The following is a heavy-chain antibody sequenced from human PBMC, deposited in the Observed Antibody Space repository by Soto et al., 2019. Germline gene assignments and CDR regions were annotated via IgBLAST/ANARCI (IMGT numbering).Heavy chain of an antibody. D-gene: IGHD2-15*01. V-gene: IGHV1-18*01. CDR3: AGMDRYCSGGSCYQGNWFDP. CDR2: ISAYNGNT. Sequence: ASVKVSCKASGYTFTSYGISWVRQAPGQGLEWMGWISAYNGNTNYAQKLQGRVTMTTDTSTSTAYMELRSLRSDDTAVYYCAGMDRYCSGGSCYQGNWFDPWGQGTLVTVS. CDR1: GYTFTSYG. J-gene: IGHJ5*02.